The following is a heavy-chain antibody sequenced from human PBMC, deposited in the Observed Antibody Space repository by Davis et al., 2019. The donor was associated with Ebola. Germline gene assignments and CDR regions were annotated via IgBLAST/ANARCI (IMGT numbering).Heavy chain of an antibody. J-gene: IGHJ6*02. Sequence: GESLKISCQGSGYRFTSYWIGWVRQIPGKDLEWVGIIYPGDSDSRYSPCFQGQVTISADKSISTAYLQWSSLKASDTAMYYCARGGTHSYAMDVWGQGTTVTVSS. CDR1: GYRFTSYW. CDR3: ARGGTHSYAMDV. CDR2: IYPGDSDS. V-gene: IGHV5-51*01.